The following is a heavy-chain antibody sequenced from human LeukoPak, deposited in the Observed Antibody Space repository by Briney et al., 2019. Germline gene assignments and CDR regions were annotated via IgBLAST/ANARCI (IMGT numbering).Heavy chain of an antibody. D-gene: IGHD6-13*01. CDR2: ITSSGSTI. CDR1: GFTFSDYY. Sequence: IPGGSLRLSCAASGFTFSDYYMSWIRQAPGKGLEWVSSITSSGSTIFYADSVKGRFTVSRDNAKNSLFLQVYSLTAEDTATYYCARLRTGRFSTSWFDYWGQGSLVTVSS. V-gene: IGHV3-11*04. CDR3: ARLRTGRFSTSWFDY. J-gene: IGHJ4*02.